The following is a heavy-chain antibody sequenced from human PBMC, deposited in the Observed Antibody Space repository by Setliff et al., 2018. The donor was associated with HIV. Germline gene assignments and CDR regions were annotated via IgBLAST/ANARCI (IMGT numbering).Heavy chain of an antibody. CDR3: VRAEYKSDHY. D-gene: IGHD1-20*01. Sequence: GGSLRLSCAASGFTVSSNSMSWVRQAPGKGLEWVSVIYSVGITYYTDSVKGRFTISRDNAKNSLYLQMNSLRAEDTAVYYCVRAEYKSDHYWGQGTLVTVSS. CDR1: GFTVSSNS. CDR2: IYSVGIT. J-gene: IGHJ4*02. V-gene: IGHV3-53*01.